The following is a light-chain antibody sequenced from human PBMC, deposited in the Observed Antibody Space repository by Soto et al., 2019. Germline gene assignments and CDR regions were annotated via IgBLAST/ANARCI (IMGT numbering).Light chain of an antibody. V-gene: IGLV2-11*01. J-gene: IGLJ1*01. Sequence: QSALTQPASVSGSPGQSITISCSGTSSDIGAYDLVSWYQQHPGRAPKLMIYDVSERPSGVPDRFSGSKSGNTASLTISGLQAEDEADYYCCSYAGTYTGVFGTGTKVTVL. CDR2: DVS. CDR1: SSDIGAYDL. CDR3: CSYAGTYTGV.